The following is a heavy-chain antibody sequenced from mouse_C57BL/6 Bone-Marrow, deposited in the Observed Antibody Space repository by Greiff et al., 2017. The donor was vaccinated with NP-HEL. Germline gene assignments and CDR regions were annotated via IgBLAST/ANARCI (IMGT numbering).Heavy chain of an antibody. CDR2: ISNGGGST. D-gene: IGHD1-1*01. CDR3: ARQGGSSAGDYFDY. Sequence: RLEWVAYISNGGGSTYYPDTVKGRFTISRDNAKNTLYLQMSRLKSEDTAMYYCARQGGSSAGDYFDYWGQGTTLTVSS. V-gene: IGHV5-12*01. J-gene: IGHJ2*01.